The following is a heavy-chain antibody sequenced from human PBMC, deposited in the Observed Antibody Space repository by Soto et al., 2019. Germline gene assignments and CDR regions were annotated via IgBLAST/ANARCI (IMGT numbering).Heavy chain of an antibody. V-gene: IGHV3-23*01. J-gene: IGHJ3*02. Sequence: EVQLLESGGGSVQPGGSLRLSCAASGFTFSSYAMSWVRQAPGKGLEWVSGVSGSGGSTYCVDSVKGRFTISRDNSKNTLYLQMNRLRAEDTAVYYCAKDFGYNYGYDAFDIWGRGTMVTVSS. CDR1: GFTFSSYA. D-gene: IGHD5-18*01. CDR2: VSGSGGST. CDR3: AKDFGYNYGYDAFDI.